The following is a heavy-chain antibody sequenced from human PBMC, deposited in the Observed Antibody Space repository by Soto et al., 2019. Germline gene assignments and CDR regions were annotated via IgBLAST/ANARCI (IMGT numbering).Heavy chain of an antibody. CDR1: GGSFSGYY. V-gene: IGHV4-34*01. CDR2: INHSGST. CDR3: ARSLTYSGSYRY. D-gene: IGHD3-10*01. Sequence: SETLSLTCAVYGGSFSGYYWSWIRQPPGKGLEWIGEINHSGSTNYNPSLKSRVTISVDTSKNQFSLKLSSVTAADTAVYYCARSLTYSGSYRYWGQGTLVTVSS. J-gene: IGHJ4*02.